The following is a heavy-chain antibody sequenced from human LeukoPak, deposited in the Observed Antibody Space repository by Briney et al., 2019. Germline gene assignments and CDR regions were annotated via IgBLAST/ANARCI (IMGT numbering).Heavy chain of an antibody. Sequence: GGSLRLSCAASGFTFSSYSMNWVRQAPGKGLEWVSSISSSSSYIYYADSVKGRFTISRDNAKNSLYLQMNSPRAEDTAVYYCARGRIAARPYYFDYWGQGTLVTVSS. CDR1: GFTFSSYS. V-gene: IGHV3-21*01. CDR2: ISSSSSYI. D-gene: IGHD6-6*01. CDR3: ARGRIAARPYYFDY. J-gene: IGHJ4*02.